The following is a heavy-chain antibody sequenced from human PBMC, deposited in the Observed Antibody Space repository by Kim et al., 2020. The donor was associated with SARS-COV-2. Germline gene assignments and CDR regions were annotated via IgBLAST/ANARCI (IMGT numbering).Heavy chain of an antibody. CDR1: GYTFTSYG. V-gene: IGHV1-18*04. CDR3: ARAQLEITMVRGVKARDDAFDI. Sequence: ASVKVSCKASGYTFTSYGISWVRQAPGQGLEWMGWISAYNGNTNYAQKLQGRVTMTTDTSTSTAYMELRSLRSDDTAVYYCARAQLEITMVRGVKARDDAFDIWGQGTMVTVSS. D-gene: IGHD3-10*01. J-gene: IGHJ3*02. CDR2: ISAYNGNT.